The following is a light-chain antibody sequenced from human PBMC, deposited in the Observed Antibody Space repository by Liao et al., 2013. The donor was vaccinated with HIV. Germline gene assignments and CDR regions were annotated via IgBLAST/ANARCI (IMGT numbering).Light chain of an antibody. CDR1: KLGDKY. J-gene: IGLJ2*01. V-gene: IGLV3-1*01. Sequence: SYELSQLPSLSVSPGQTASFTCSGDKLGDKYVSWYQQKPGQSPVLVIYQDNRRPSGIPDRFSGSNSANTATLTISGTQDVDEADYYCQAWGSNTAVFGGGTKLTVL. CDR3: QAWGSNTAV. CDR2: QDN.